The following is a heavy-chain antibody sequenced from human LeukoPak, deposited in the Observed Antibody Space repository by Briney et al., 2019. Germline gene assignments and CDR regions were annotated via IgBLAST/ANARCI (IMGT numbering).Heavy chain of an antibody. Sequence: PGGSLRLSCAASGFTFSSYWMHWVRQAPGKGLVWVSCINSDGSSTSYADSVKGRFTISRDNAKNTLYLQMNSLRAEDTAVYYCARDVSYGDYYYYMDVWGKGTTVTVSS. CDR2: INSDGSST. CDR1: GFTFSSYW. V-gene: IGHV3-74*01. CDR3: ARDVSYGDYYYYMDV. D-gene: IGHD4-17*01. J-gene: IGHJ6*03.